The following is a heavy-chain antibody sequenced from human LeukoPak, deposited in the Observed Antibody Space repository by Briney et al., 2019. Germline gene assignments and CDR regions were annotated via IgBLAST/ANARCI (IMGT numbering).Heavy chain of an antibody. D-gene: IGHD3-10*01. CDR3: ARRRQKYYGSGSYSAAFDI. CDR1: GGSFSGYY. CDR2: INHSGST. J-gene: IGHJ3*02. Sequence: KPSETLSLTCAVYGGSFSGYYWSWIRQPPGKGLEWIGEINHSGSTNYNPSLKSRVTISVDTSKNQFSLKLSSVTAADTAVYYCARRRQKYYGSGSYSAAFDIWGQGTMVTVSS. V-gene: IGHV4-34*01.